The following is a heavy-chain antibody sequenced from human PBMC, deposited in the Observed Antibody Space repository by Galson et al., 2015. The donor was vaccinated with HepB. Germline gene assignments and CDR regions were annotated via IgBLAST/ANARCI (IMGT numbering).Heavy chain of an antibody. V-gene: IGHV4-39*01. CDR2: IYYRGST. D-gene: IGHD4-17*01. Sequence: ETLSLTCTVPGGSISSTSYNWGWIRQPPGKGLEWIGIIYYRGSTYYNPSLKSRVTISVDTSKNQFSLNLSSVTAADTAVYYCARQGVTTSKVDPWGQGTLVTVSS. J-gene: IGHJ5*02. CDR3: ARQGVTTSKVDP. CDR1: GGSISSTSYN.